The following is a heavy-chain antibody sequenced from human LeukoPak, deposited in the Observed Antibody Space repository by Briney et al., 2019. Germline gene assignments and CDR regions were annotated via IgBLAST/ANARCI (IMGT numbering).Heavy chain of an antibody. CDR2: INHSGST. J-gene: IGHJ4*02. CDR1: GGSFSGYY. D-gene: IGHD3-3*01. V-gene: IGHV4-34*01. CDR3: ARGTYYDFWSGYHYFDY. Sequence: SETLSLTCAVYGGSFSGYYWSWIRQPPGKGLEWIGEINHSGSTNYNPSLKSRVTITVDTSKNQFSLKLSSVTAADTAVYYCARGTYYDFWSGYHYFDYWGQGTLVTVSS.